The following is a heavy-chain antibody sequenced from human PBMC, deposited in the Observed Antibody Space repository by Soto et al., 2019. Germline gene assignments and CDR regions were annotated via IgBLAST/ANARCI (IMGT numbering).Heavy chain of an antibody. Sequence: QVQLVESGGGVVQPGRSLRLSCAASGFTFSSYGMHWVRQAPGKGLEWVAVIWYDGSNKYYADSVKGRFTISRDNSKNTLYLRMNSLRAEDTAVYYCARDHPAAGMDYWGQGTLVTVSS. D-gene: IGHD6-13*01. J-gene: IGHJ4*02. CDR3: ARDHPAAGMDY. V-gene: IGHV3-33*01. CDR2: IWYDGSNK. CDR1: GFTFSSYG.